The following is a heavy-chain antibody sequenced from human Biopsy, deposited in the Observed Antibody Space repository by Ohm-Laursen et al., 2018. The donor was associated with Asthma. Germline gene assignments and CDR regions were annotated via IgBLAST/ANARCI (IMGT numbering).Heavy chain of an antibody. CDR2: INAGNGNT. Sequence: ASVKVSCKASGYTFINYAIHWVRQAPGQRLEWMGWINAGNGNTKYSQKFQGRVTITRDTSASTAYMDLSSLRSEDTAVYYCARTYYDFLTGQVNDAFATWGQGTMVTVSS. V-gene: IGHV1-3*01. J-gene: IGHJ3*02. CDR1: GYTFINYA. CDR3: ARTYYDFLTGQVNDAFAT. D-gene: IGHD3-9*01.